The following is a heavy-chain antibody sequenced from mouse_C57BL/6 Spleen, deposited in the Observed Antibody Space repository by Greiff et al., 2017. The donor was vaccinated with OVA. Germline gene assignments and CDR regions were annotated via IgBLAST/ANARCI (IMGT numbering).Heavy chain of an antibody. CDR3: ATYDYDGAY. V-gene: IGHV1-59*01. CDR2: IDPSDSYT. D-gene: IGHD2-4*01. J-gene: IGHJ3*01. Sequence: QVQLQQPGAELVRPGTSVTLSCKASGYTFTSYWMHWVKQRPGQGLEWIGVIDPSDSYTNYNQKFKGKATLTVDTSSSTAYMQLSSLTSEDSAVYYGATYDYDGAYWGQGTLVTVSA. CDR1: GYTFTSYW.